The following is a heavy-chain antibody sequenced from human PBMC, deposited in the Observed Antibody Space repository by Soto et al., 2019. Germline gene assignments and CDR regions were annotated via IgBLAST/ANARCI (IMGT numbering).Heavy chain of an antibody. D-gene: IGHD5-12*01. CDR2: IYYSGST. V-gene: IGHV4-61*08. J-gene: IGHJ4*02. Sequence: SETLSLTCTVSGGSISSGGYYWSWIRQHPGKGLEWIGYIYYSGSTYYNPSLKSRVTISVDTSKNQFSLKLSSVTAADTAVYYCAREASFYIRGYSGYDYDYFDYWGQGTLVTVSS. CDR1: GGSISSGGYY. CDR3: AREASFYIRGYSGYDYDYFDY.